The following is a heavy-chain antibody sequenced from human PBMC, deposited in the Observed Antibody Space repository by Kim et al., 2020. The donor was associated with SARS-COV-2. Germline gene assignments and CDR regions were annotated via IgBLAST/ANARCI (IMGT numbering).Heavy chain of an antibody. Sequence: GSTTNYADSVKSRLTVSRDNAKNSLYLQMTSLRVEDTAVYYCTRDKPIDYWGQGTLVTVSS. V-gene: IGHV3-74*01. CDR2: GSTT. CDR3: TRDKPIDY. J-gene: IGHJ4*02.